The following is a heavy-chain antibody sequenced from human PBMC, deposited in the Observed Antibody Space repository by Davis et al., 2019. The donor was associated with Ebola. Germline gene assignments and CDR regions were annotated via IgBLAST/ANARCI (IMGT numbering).Heavy chain of an antibody. J-gene: IGHJ5*02. CDR2: MFYSGTT. D-gene: IGHD6-19*01. Sequence: SETLSLTCAVHGGSLSGYFWTWIRQPPGKGLEWIAYMFYSGTTNYNPSLQSRVIISVDTSKNQFSLKLSSVTAADTAVYYCARVYSSGWYGWFDPWGPGTLVTVSA. V-gene: IGHV4-34*12. CDR1: GGSLSGYF. CDR3: ARVYSSGWYGWFDP.